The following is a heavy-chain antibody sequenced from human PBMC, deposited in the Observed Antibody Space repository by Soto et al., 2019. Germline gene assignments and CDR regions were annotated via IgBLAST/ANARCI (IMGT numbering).Heavy chain of an antibody. Sequence: QSLSLTCAISGDSVSSYSAAWNWIRQSPSGGLEWLGRTYYRSRFFSDYAESVKSRIIINPDTSKNQFSLQLKSVTPEDTAVYYCVRDRYSSSGWFDPWGQGTPVTVSS. CDR1: GDSVSSYSAA. V-gene: IGHV6-1*01. D-gene: IGHD3-10*01. CDR3: VRDRYSSSGWFDP. J-gene: IGHJ5*02. CDR2: TYYRSRFFS.